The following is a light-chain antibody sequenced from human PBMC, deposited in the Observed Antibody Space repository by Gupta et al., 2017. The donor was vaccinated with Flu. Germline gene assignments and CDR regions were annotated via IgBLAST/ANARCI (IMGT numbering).Light chain of an antibody. J-gene: IGKJ3*01. CDR3: QQGGWSSFP. V-gene: IGKV3-20*01. Sequence: EIVCTQSPGILSFSPGERATSSCRASQKIGHRLSAWYQQKPGQPPRLLIYGASTRANGIPDRFVGSGYGTEFTLNISRLEPEDFAVYYCQQGGWSSFPFGHGTKVDVK. CDR2: GAS. CDR1: QKIGHRL.